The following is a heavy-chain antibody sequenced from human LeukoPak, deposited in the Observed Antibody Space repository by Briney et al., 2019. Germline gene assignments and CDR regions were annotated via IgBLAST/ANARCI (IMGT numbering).Heavy chain of an antibody. CDR3: ARDFSVVVVAATLDY. J-gene: IGHJ4*02. CDR2: INPNSGGT. Sequence: ASVKVSCKASGYTFTGYYMHWVRQAPGQGLEWMGWINPNSGGTNYAQKFQGRVTMTRDTSISTAYMELSRPRSDDTAVYYCARDFSVVVVAATLDYWGQGTLVTVSS. CDR1: GYTFTGYY. V-gene: IGHV1-2*02. D-gene: IGHD2-15*01.